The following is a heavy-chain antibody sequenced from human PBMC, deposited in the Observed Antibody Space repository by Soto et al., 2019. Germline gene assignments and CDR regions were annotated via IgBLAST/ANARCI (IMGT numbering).Heavy chain of an antibody. V-gene: IGHV3-30*18. J-gene: IGHJ4*02. CDR2: ISYDGSNK. CDR3: AKDVVPAAAEVGWFDY. Sequence: QVQLVESGGGVVQPGRSLRLSCAASGFTFSSYGMHWVRQAPGKGLEWVAVISYDGSNKYYADSVKGRFTISRDNSKNTLYLQMNSLRAEVTAVYYCAKDVVPAAAEVGWFDYWGQGTLVTVSS. D-gene: IGHD2-2*01. CDR1: GFTFSSYG.